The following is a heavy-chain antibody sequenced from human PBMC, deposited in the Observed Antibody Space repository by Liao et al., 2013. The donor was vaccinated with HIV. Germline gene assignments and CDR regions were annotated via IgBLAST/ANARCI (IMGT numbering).Heavy chain of an antibody. CDR1: GGSISSGSYY. CDR3: ARDPIFGVVLSYWYFDL. V-gene: IGHV4-61*02. CDR2: TYTSGST. Sequence: QVQLQESGPGLVKPSQTLSLTCTVSGGSISSGSYYWSWIRQPAGKGLEWIGRTYTSGSTNYNPSLKSRVTISLDTSKNQFSLKLSSVTAADTAVYYCARDPIFGVVLSYWYFDLWGRGTLVTVSS. D-gene: IGHD3-3*01. J-gene: IGHJ2*01.